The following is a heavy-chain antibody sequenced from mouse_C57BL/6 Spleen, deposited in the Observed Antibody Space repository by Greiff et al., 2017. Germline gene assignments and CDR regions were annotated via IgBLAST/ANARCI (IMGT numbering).Heavy chain of an antibody. Sequence: VQLQESGPGLVQPSQSLSITCTVSGFSLTSYGVHWVRQSPGKGLEWLGVIWRGGSTDYYAAFISRLSISKDNSKSQVFFKMNSLQADDTAIYYCARNSPDYYGSSYVWYFDVWGTGTTVTVSS. V-gene: IGHV2-2*01. CDR2: IWRGGST. J-gene: IGHJ1*03. CDR3: ARNSPDYYGSSYVWYFDV. D-gene: IGHD1-1*01. CDR1: GFSLTSYG.